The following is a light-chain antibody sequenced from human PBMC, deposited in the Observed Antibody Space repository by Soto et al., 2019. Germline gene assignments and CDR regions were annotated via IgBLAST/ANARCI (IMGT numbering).Light chain of an antibody. CDR3: QQYDSSPLYT. V-gene: IGKV4-1*01. CDR1: QTLFFIYSNKNY. CDR2: WAS. J-gene: IGKJ2*01. Sequence: DIVMTQSPYSLAFSLGERGTIHCKSCQTLFFIYSNKNYLAWYQQRRGQPPKLLIYWASDRESGVSNRFSGSGSGTDFTLTISRLEPEDFAVYYCQQYDSSPLYTFGQGTKVDIK.